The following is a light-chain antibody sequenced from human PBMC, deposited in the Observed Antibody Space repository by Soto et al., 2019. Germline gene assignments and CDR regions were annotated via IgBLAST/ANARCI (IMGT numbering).Light chain of an antibody. J-gene: IGKJ2*01. Sequence: DIQMTQSPSSLSVSVGDRVTITCQASQDISNYLNWYQHKPGKAPKLLIKGASNLETGVPSRFSGSGSGTDFTFTISSLQPEDYATYFCQQYDNLLPYTFGQGTKLEIK. CDR1: QDISNY. CDR3: QQYDNLLPYT. V-gene: IGKV1-33*01. CDR2: GAS.